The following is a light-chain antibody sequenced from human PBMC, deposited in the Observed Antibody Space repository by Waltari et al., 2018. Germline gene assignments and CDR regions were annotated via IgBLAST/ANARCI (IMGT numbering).Light chain of an antibody. J-gene: IGLJ2*01. CDR3: SSYTGIRSVI. Sequence: QSALTQPPSASGSPGQSATISCSGSSRDVGSYIHVSWYQQHPGKAPRLIIYEVNKRPSGVPDRFSGSKSGNTASLTVSGLQSEDEAVYFCSSYTGIRSVIFGGGTHLSVL. V-gene: IGLV2-8*01. CDR1: SRDVGSYIH. CDR2: EVN.